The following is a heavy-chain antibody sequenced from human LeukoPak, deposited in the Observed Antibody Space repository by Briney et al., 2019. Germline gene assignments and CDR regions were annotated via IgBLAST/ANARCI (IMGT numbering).Heavy chain of an antibody. CDR1: GFTFSSYA. D-gene: IGHD3-3*01. V-gene: IGHV3-30-3*01. CDR3: ASPSTYYDFWSGYSFDY. J-gene: IGHJ4*02. CDR2: ISYDGSNK. Sequence: GGSLRLSCAASGFTFSSYAMHWVRQAPGKGLEWVAVISYDGSNKYYADSVKGRFTISRDNSKNTLYLQMNSLRVEDTAVYYCASPSTYYDFWSGYSFDYWGQGTLVTVSS.